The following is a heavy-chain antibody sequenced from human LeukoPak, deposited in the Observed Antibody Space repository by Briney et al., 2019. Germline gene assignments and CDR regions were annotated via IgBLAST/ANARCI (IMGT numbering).Heavy chain of an antibody. J-gene: IGHJ4*02. CDR1: GFTFSSYE. Sequence: GSLRLSCAASGFTFSSYEMNWIRQPPGKGLEWIATISYSGSTYYNASVKSRVTISRDTSKNQFSLSLNSVTAADTAVYYCVRVKGGSISDSWGQGTLVTVSS. V-gene: IGHV4-39*07. CDR2: ISYSGST. CDR3: VRVKGGSISDS. D-gene: IGHD1-26*01.